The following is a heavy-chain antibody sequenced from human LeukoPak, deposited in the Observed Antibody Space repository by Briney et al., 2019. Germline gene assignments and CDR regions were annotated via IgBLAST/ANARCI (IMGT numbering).Heavy chain of an antibody. J-gene: IGHJ5*02. D-gene: IGHD3-22*01. CDR1: GFTFSSYS. V-gene: IGHV3-21*01. Sequence: GGSLRLSCAASGFTFSSYSMNWVRQAPGKGLEWVSSISSSSSYIYYADSVKGRFTISRDNAKNSLYLQMNSLRAEDTAVYYCARGGYYDSSGYYSNWFDPWGQGTLVTVSS. CDR2: ISSSSSYI. CDR3: ARGGYYDSSGYYSNWFDP.